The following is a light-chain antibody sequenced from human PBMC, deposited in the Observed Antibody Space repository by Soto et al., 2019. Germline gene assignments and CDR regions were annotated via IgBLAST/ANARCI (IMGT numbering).Light chain of an antibody. CDR2: EVS. CDR1: SIDIGGYDL. V-gene: IGLV2-23*02. CDR3: CSYAGSSDV. J-gene: IGLJ1*01. Sequence: QSVLTQPASVSGSPGQSITISCTGTSIDIGGYDLVSWYQQHPGKAPKLIIYEVSKRPSGFSPRFSGSKSGNTASLTISGLQAEDEADYYCCSYAGSSDVFXPGTKVTVL.